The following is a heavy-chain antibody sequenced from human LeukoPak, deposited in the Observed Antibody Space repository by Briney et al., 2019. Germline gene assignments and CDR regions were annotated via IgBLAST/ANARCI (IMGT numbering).Heavy chain of an antibody. D-gene: IGHD6-13*01. V-gene: IGHV4-34*01. CDR2: INHSEST. CDR3: ARDRPGGSSLDY. Sequence: SETLSLTCDVYGGSFSGYYWSWIRQPPGKGLEWIGEINHSESTNYNPSLKSRVAISVDTSKNQFSLRLSSVTAADTAVYYCARDRPGGSSLDYWGQGTLVTVSS. CDR1: GGSFSGYY. J-gene: IGHJ4*02.